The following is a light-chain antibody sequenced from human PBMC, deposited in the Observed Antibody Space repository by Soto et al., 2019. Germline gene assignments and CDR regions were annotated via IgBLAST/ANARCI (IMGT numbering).Light chain of an antibody. J-gene: IGKJ5*01. CDR1: QSVSNNY. CDR3: QQYGTSPPS. V-gene: IGKV3-20*01. CDR2: GAS. Sequence: EIVLTQSPGTLSLSPGERGTLSCRASQSVSNNYLAWYQQKPGQAPRLLIYGASNRATGIPDRFSGSGSGTDFTLTISRLEPEDFAVYYCQQYGTSPPSFGQGTRLEIK.